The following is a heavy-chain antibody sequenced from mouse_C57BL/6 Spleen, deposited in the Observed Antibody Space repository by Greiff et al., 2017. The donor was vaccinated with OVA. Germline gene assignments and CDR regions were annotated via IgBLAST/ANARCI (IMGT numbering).Heavy chain of an antibody. D-gene: IGHD1-1*01. J-gene: IGHJ2*01. CDR1: GFTFSSYA. CDR2: ISSGGDYI. Sequence: EVKVEESGEGLVKPGGSLKLSCAASGFTFSSYAMSWVRQTPEKRLEWVAYISSGGDYIYYADTVKGRFTISRDNARNTLYLQMSSLKSEDTAMYYCTRGGYGRGYFDYWGQGTTLTVSS. CDR3: TRGGYGRGYFDY. V-gene: IGHV5-9-1*02.